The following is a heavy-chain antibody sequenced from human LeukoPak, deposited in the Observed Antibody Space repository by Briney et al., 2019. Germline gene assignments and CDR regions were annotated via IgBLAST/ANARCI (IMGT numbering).Heavy chain of an antibody. J-gene: IGHJ4*02. D-gene: IGHD7-27*01. CDR2: IYNSGST. CDR1: GGSISSYY. Sequence: NTSETLSLTCTVSGGSISSYYWSWIRQPPGKGLEWIGYIYNSGSTNYNPSLKSRVTISVDTSKNQFSLKLSSVTAADTAVYFCARGFRGDNFDYWGQGTLVTVSS. V-gene: IGHV4-59*08. CDR3: ARGFRGDNFDY.